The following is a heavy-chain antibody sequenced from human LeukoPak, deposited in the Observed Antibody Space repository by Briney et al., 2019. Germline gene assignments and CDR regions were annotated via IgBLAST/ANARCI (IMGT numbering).Heavy chain of an antibody. J-gene: IGHJ4*02. Sequence: SETLSLTCTVSGGSISSSSYYWGWIRQPPGKGLEWIGSIYYSGSTYYNPSLKSRVTISVDTSKNQFSLKLSSVTAADTAVYYCARGFYGSAGTGYFDYWGQGTLVTVSS. CDR3: ARGFYGSAGTGYFDY. CDR2: IYYSGST. D-gene: IGHD3-10*01. CDR1: GGSISSSSYY. V-gene: IGHV4-39*07.